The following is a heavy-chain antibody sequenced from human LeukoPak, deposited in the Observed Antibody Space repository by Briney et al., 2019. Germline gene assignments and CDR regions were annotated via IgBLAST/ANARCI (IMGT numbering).Heavy chain of an antibody. CDR2: INHSGSN. Sequence: KTSETLSLTCTVSGGSISSGIYYWSWIRQPAGKGLEWIGEINHSGSNNYNPSLKRRITISVNTSKNQFSLKLSSVTAADTAVYYCARKLLWFGERGSPRRSFDYWGQGTLVTVSS. CDR1: GGSISSGIYY. V-gene: IGHV4-61*10. D-gene: IGHD3-10*01. CDR3: ARKLLWFGERGSPRRSFDY. J-gene: IGHJ4*02.